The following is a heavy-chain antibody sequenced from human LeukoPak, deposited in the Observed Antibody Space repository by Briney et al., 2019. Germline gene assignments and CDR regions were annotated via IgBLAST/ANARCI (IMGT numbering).Heavy chain of an antibody. J-gene: IGHJ4*02. D-gene: IGHD1-1*01. V-gene: IGHV3-53*01. CDR1: GFTVSSSY. Sequence: PGGSLRLSCAASGFTVSSSYMSWVRQAPGKGLEWVSVIYSGGSTYYVDSVKGRFTISRDTTKNTLHLQMNSLRVEDTAVYYCARIRDGIDHWGQGTLVTVSS. CDR3: ARIRDGIDH. CDR2: IYSGGST.